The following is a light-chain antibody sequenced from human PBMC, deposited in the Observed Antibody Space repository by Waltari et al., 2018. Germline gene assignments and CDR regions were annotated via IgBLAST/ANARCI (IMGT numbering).Light chain of an antibody. CDR3: LQDYNYPT. V-gene: IGKV1-6*01. CDR1: QGIRND. CDR2: AAS. Sequence: TWGASQGIRNDLGWYQQKPGKAPKLLIYAASSLQSGVPSRFSGSGSGTDFTLTISSLQPEDFATYYCLQDYNYPTFGPGTKVDIK. J-gene: IGKJ3*01.